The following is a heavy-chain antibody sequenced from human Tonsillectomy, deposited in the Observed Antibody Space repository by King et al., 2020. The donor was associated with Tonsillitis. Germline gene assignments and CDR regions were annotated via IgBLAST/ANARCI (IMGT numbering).Heavy chain of an antibody. CDR2: ISYDGSNK. D-gene: IGHD3-10*01. CDR1: GFTFSSYG. J-gene: IGHJ6*02. Sequence: QLVQSGGGVVQPGRSLRLSCAASGFTFSSYGMHWVRQAPGKGLEWVAVISYDGSNKYYADSVKGRFTISRDNSKNTLYLQMNSLRAEDTAVYYCAKDLVDGFGDLRTYYYYGMDVWGQGTTVTVSS. CDR3: AKDLVDGFGDLRTYYYYGMDV. V-gene: IGHV3-30*18.